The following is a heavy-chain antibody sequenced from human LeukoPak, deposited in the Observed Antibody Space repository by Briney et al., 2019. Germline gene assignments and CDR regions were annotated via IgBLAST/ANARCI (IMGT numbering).Heavy chain of an antibody. Sequence: GGSLRLSCAASGFTFSSYGMHWVCQAPGKGLEWVAVISYDGSNKYYADSVKGRFTISRDNSKNTLYLQMNSLRAEDTAVYYCAKDLGGSGSGYYYYYGMDVWGQGTTVTVSS. V-gene: IGHV3-30*18. CDR1: GFTFSSYG. J-gene: IGHJ6*02. CDR2: ISYDGSNK. D-gene: IGHD3-10*01. CDR3: AKDLGGSGSGYYYYYGMDV.